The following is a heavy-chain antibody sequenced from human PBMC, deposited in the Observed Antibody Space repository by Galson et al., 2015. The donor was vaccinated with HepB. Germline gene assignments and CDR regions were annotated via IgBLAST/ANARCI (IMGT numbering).Heavy chain of an antibody. CDR2: INPNSGGT. V-gene: IGHV1-2*02. J-gene: IGHJ4*02. CDR3: ARGGGSYGALPWDY. D-gene: IGHD4/OR15-4a*01. Sequence: SVKVSCKASGHTFTGYYMHWVRQAPGQGLEWMGWINPNSGGTNYAQKFQGRVTMTRDTSISTAYMELSRLRSDDTAVYYCARGGGSYGALPWDYWGQGTLVTVSS. CDR1: GHTFTGYY.